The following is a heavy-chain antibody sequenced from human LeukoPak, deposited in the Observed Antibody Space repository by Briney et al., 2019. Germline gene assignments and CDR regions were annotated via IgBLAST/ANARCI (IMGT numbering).Heavy chain of an antibody. CDR2: INTNTGNP. CDR1: GYTFTSYA. J-gene: IGHJ5*02. V-gene: IGHV7-4-1*02. CDR3: ARDGELLSNWFDP. D-gene: IGHD1-26*01. Sequence: GASVKVSFKASGYTFTSYAMNWVRQAPGQGLEWMGRINTNTGNPTYAQGFTGRSVFSLDTSVSTAYLQISSLKAEDTAVYYCARDGELLSNWFDPWGQGTLVTVSS.